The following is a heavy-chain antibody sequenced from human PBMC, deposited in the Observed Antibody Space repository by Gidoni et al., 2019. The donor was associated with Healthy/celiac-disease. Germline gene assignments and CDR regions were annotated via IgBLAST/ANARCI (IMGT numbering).Heavy chain of an antibody. J-gene: IGHJ4*02. CDR2: ISSSSSYI. CDR1: GFTFSSYS. D-gene: IGHD5-18*01. Sequence: EVQLVESGGGLVKPGGSLRLSCAASGFTFSSYSMNWVRQAPGNGLEWVSSISSSSSYIYYADSVKGRFTISRDNAKNSLYLQMNSLRAEDTAVYYCARVDTAIAAFDYWGQGTLVTVSS. V-gene: IGHV3-21*01. CDR3: ARVDTAIAAFDY.